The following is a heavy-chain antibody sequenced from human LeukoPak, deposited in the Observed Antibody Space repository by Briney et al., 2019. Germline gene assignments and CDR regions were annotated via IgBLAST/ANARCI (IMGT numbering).Heavy chain of an antibody. D-gene: IGHD2-8*02. Sequence: SETLSLTCTVSGGSISNYYWSWIRQPPGKGLEWIGYISHSGSTNYSPSLKSRVTITLDTSKNQFSLKLSSVTAADTAVYYCAGHHPRNTVDFWGQGTLVTVSS. V-gene: IGHV4-59*08. J-gene: IGHJ4*02. CDR2: ISHSGST. CDR3: AGHHPRNTVDF. CDR1: GGSISNYY.